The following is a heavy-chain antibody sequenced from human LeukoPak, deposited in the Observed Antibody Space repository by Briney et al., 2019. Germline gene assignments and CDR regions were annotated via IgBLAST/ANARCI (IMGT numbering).Heavy chain of an antibody. CDR3: ATNDYYDSSAY. D-gene: IGHD3-22*01. Sequence: ASVKVSCKASGGTFSSYAISWVRQAPGQGLEWMGGIIPIFGTANYAQKFQGRVTITTDESTSTAYMELSSLSSEDTAVYYCATNDYYDSSAYWGQGTLVTVSS. CDR1: GGTFSSYA. V-gene: IGHV1-69*05. J-gene: IGHJ4*02. CDR2: IIPIFGTA.